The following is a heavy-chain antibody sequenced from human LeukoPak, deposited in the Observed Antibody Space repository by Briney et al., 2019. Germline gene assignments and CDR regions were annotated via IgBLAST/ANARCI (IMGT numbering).Heavy chain of an antibody. CDR1: GFPVSGHY. J-gene: IGHJ4*02. CDR2: IYTGGDT. Sequence: GGSLGLSCAASGFPVSGHYMSWVRQAPGKGLEWLSAIYTGGDTYYADSLRGRFTISRDTSRNTLYLQLNSLTVEDTAVYYCARDRPYGGVGDFDYWGQGTLVTVSS. D-gene: IGHD3-16*01. CDR3: ARDRPYGGVGDFDY. V-gene: IGHV3-66*01.